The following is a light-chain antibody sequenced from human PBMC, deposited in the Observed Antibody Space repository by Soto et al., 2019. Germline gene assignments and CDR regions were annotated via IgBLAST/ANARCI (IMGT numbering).Light chain of an antibody. V-gene: IGLV2-14*01. Sequence: QSVLTQTASVSGSPGQSITISCTGISSDVGGYNYVSWYQQHPVKAPKLLIYDVTNRPSGVSDRFSGSKSGNTASLTISGLQAEDEADYYCSSYTGSSTPYVFGTGTKLTVL. CDR1: SSDVGGYNY. J-gene: IGLJ1*01. CDR2: DVT. CDR3: SSYTGSSTPYV.